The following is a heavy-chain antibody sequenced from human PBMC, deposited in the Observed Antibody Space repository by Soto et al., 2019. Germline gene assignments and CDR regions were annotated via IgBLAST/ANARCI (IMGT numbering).Heavy chain of an antibody. J-gene: IGHJ4*02. Sequence: GGSLRLSCAASGFTFSSYSMNWVRQAPGKGLEWVSYISSSSSTIYYADSVKGRFTISRDNAKNSLYLQMNSLRAEDTAVYYCASLYYYGSGSPPFDYWGQGTLVTVSS. CDR3: ASLYYYGSGSPPFDY. V-gene: IGHV3-48*01. CDR2: ISSSSSTI. D-gene: IGHD3-10*01. CDR1: GFTFSSYS.